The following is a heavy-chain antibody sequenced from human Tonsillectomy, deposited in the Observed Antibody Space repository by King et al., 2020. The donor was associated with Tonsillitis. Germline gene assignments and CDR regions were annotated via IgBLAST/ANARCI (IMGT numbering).Heavy chain of an antibody. V-gene: IGHV5-51*03. D-gene: IGHD4-17*01. J-gene: IGHJ2*01. CDR2: IYPGDSDT. CDR3: ARVPRSLRGEAFGDYGDYEFGWYFVL. CDR1: GYSFTNYW. Sequence: QLVQSGAEVKKPGESLKISCKGSGYSFTNYWIGWVRQMPGKGLEWMGIIYPGDSDTRYSPSFKGQVTISAEKSISTAYLQWNSLKASETAMYYCARVPRSLRGEAFGDYGDYEFGWYFVLWGRGTLVTVSS.